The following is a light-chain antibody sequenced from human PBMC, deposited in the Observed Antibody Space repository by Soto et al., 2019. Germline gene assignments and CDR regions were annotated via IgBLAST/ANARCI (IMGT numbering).Light chain of an antibody. V-gene: IGKV1-39*01. CDR1: QSISSY. CDR3: QQANSFPWT. J-gene: IGKJ1*01. CDR2: AAS. Sequence: DIQMTQSPSSLSASVGDSVTITCRASQSISSYLNWYQQKPGKAPKLLIYAASSLQSGVPSRFSGSGSGTDFTLTISSLQPEDFATYYCQQANSFPWTFGQGTKVDIK.